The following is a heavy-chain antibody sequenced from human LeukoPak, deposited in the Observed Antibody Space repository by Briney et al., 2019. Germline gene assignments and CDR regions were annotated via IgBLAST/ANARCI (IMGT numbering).Heavy chain of an antibody. V-gene: IGHV1-8*01. CDR2: MNPNSGNT. CDR3: ARDLVFSGWDLNWFDP. D-gene: IGHD6-19*01. Sequence: GASVKVSCKASGYTFTSYDINWVRQATGQGLEWMGWMNPNSGNTAYAQKFQGRVTMTRDTSISTAYMELSRLRSDDTAVYYCARDLVFSGWDLNWFDPWGQGTLVTVSS. CDR1: GYTFTSYD. J-gene: IGHJ5*02.